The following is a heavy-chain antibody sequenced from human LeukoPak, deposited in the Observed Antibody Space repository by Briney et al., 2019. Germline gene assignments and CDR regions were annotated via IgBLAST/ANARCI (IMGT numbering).Heavy chain of an antibody. CDR1: GFTSSSYG. CDR2: ISGSGGST. V-gene: IGHV3-23*01. CDR3: AKDDDSSEMDY. J-gene: IGHJ4*02. Sequence: SGGSLRLSCAASGFTSSSYGMSWVRQAPGKGLEWVSAISGSGGSTYYADSVEGRFTISRDNSKNTLYLQMNSLRAEDTAVYYCAKDDDSSEMDYWGQGTLVTVSS. D-gene: IGHD3-22*01.